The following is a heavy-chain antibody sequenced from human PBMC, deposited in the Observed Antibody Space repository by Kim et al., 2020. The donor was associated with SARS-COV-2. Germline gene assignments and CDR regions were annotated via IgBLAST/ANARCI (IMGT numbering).Heavy chain of an antibody. V-gene: IGHV3-23*01. J-gene: IGHJ4*02. CDR2: LGGDGAT. CDR1: GFIFNNNA. CDR3: VKDIFHWQHDF. Sequence: GSLRLSCAASGFIFNNNAMTWVRQAPGRGLEWVSSLGGDGATWYANSVKGRFTISRDKSKNTLYLQMTGLRAEDTAVYFCVKDIFHWQHDFWGQGTQVT. D-gene: IGHD3-9*01.